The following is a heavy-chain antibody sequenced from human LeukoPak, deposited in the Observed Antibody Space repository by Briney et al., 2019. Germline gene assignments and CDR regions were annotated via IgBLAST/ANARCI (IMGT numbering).Heavy chain of an antibody. CDR3: ARSRHWNYFFDY. D-gene: IGHD1-7*01. Sequence: GSSLRLSCAASGFTFDDYVMHWVRQAPGKGLEWVSGISWNSDNIDYADSVKGRFTISRDNAKNSLYLQMSSLRAEDMALYYCARSRHWNYFFDYWGRGTLVTVSS. V-gene: IGHV3-9*03. J-gene: IGHJ4*02. CDR2: ISWNSDNI. CDR1: GFTFDDYV.